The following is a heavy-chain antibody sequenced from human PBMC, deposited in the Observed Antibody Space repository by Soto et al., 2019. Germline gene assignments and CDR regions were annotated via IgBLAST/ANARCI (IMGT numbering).Heavy chain of an antibody. CDR2: ISYDGSNK. D-gene: IGHD1-26*01. V-gene: IGHV3-30*18. Sequence: QVQLVESGGGVVQPGRSLRLSCAASGFTFSSYGMHWVRQAPGKGLEWVAVISYDGSNKYYADSVKSRFTISRDNSKNTLYLQMNSLRAEDTAVYYCAKDVIVGATSLDYWGQGTLVTVSS. J-gene: IGHJ4*02. CDR1: GFTFSSYG. CDR3: AKDVIVGATSLDY.